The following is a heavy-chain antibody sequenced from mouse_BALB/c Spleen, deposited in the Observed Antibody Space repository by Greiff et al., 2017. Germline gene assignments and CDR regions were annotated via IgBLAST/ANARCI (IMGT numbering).Heavy chain of an antibody. CDR1: GFSLTSYG. D-gene: IGHD4-1*01. CDR3: AGTGTRGGYAMDY. J-gene: IGHJ4*01. V-gene: IGHV2-2*02. CDR2: IWSGGST. Sequence: VQLVESGPGLVQPSQSLSITCTVSGFSLTSYGVHWVRQSPGKGLEWLGVIWSGGSTDYNAAFISRLSISKDNSKSQVFFKMNSLQANDTAIYYCAGTGTRGGYAMDYWGQGTSVTVSS.